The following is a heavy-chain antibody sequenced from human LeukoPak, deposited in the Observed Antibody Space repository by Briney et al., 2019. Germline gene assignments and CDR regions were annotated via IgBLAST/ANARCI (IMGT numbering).Heavy chain of an antibody. D-gene: IGHD2-2*01. CDR3: ARAPHRRYCSSTSCSLYFDY. Sequence: RXSCAASGFTFSSYSMNWVRQAPGKGLEWVSYISSSSSTIYYADSVKGRFTISRDNAKNSLYLQMNSLRAEDTAVYYCARAPHRRYCSSTSCSLYFDYWGQGTLVTVSS. V-gene: IGHV3-48*01. J-gene: IGHJ4*02. CDR1: GFTFSSYS. CDR2: ISSSSSTI.